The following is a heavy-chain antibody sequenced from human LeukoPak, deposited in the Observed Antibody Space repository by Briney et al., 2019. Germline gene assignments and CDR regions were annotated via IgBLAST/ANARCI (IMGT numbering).Heavy chain of an antibody. CDR3: AKGSYYDSSGSFYFDY. Sequence: PGGSLRLSCTASGFTFRSYGMSWVRQAPGKGLEWVSGISGSGDNTYYADSVKGRFTISRDNSKNTLYVQVNSLGTEDTAAYYCAKGSYYDSSGSFYFDYWGQGTLVTVSS. J-gene: IGHJ4*02. V-gene: IGHV3-23*01. CDR2: ISGSGDNT. D-gene: IGHD3-22*01. CDR1: GFTFRSYG.